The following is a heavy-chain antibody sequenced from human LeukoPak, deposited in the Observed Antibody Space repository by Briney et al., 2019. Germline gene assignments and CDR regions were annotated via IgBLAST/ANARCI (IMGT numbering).Heavy chain of an antibody. J-gene: IGHJ6*02. V-gene: IGHV1-2*02. CDR3: ARDLSSSWYSYYYGMDV. CDR2: INPNSGGT. Sequence: ASVKVSCKASGYTFTGYYMHWVRQAPGQGLEWMGWINPNSGGTNYAQKFQGRVTMTRDTSISTAYMELSRLRSDDTAVYYCARDLSSSWYSYYYGMDVWGQGTTVTVSS. CDR1: GYTFTGYY. D-gene: IGHD6-13*01.